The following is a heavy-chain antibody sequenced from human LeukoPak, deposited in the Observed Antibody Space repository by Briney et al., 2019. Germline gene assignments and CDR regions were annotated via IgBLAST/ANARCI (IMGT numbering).Heavy chain of an antibody. CDR2: IYYSGST. CDR1: GGSISSGDYY. Sequence: SETLSLTCTVSGGSISSGDYYWSWIRQPPGKGLEWIGYIYYSGSTYYNPSLKSRVTISVDTSKNQFSLKLSSVTAADTAVYYCARGGRDYGDYEESWFDPWGQGTLVTVSS. D-gene: IGHD4-17*01. CDR3: ARGGRDYGDYEESWFDP. V-gene: IGHV4-30-4*01. J-gene: IGHJ5*02.